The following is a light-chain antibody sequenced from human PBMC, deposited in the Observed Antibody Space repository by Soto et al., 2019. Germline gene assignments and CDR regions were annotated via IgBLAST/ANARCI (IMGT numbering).Light chain of an antibody. CDR3: QQLNSYPLT. Sequence: DIQMRQNPWTRAASVGGGDIVTCRASQSISTWLAWYQQKAGKAPKLLIYKASSLESGVPSRFSGSGSGTEFTLTISSLQPDDFATYYCQQLNSYPLTFGGGTKVDIK. CDR2: KAS. CDR1: QSISTW. V-gene: IGKV1-5*03. J-gene: IGKJ4*01.